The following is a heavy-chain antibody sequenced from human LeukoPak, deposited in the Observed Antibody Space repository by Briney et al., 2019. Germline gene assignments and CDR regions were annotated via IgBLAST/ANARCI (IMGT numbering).Heavy chain of an antibody. CDR2: INHSGST. CDR1: GGSFSGYY. V-gene: IGHV4-34*01. CDR3: ARESITMVRGRKYYFDY. D-gene: IGHD3-10*01. Sequence: SETLSLTCAVYGGSFSGYYWSWIRQPPGKGLEWIGEINHSGSTNYNPSLKSRVTISVDTSKNQFSLKLSSVTAADTAVYYCARESITMVRGRKYYFDYWGQGTLVTVSS. J-gene: IGHJ4*02.